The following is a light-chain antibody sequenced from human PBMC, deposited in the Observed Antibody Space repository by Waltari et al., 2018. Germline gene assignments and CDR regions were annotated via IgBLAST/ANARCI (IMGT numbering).Light chain of an antibody. CDR3: QQYYSAPLT. J-gene: IGKJ4*01. CDR2: WAC. V-gene: IGKV4-1*01. CDR1: QTVLYRSNNKNY. Sequence: DIVMPHSPDYLAVSLGERATINCKSSQTVLYRSNNKNYSAWYQQKPGQPPKLLIHWACIRESGVPDRFSGSGSGTDFSLTISSLQAEDVAVYYCQQYYSAPLTFGGGTKVDIK.